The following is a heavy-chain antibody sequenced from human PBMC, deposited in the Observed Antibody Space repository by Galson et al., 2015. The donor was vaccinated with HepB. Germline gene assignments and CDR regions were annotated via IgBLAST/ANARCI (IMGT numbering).Heavy chain of an antibody. V-gene: IGHV1-18*01. Sequence: SVKVSCKASGYTFNNYGINWVRQAPGQGLEWMGWINTYNGNTNYAQEFQGRLTMTIDISTTTAYMELRSLKSDDTAVYYCARDNLMTTKNWFGPWGQGTLVTVSS. D-gene: IGHD4-17*01. J-gene: IGHJ5*02. CDR1: GYTFNNYG. CDR2: INTYNGNT. CDR3: ARDNLMTTKNWFGP.